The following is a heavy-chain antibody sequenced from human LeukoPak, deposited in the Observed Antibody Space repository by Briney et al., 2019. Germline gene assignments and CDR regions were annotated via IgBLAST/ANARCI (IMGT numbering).Heavy chain of an antibody. CDR1: GGSISGYY. V-gene: IGHV4-59*08. D-gene: IGHD3-22*01. CDR2: IYYSGST. CDR3: AKVSDRDSSGYYWGFEY. J-gene: IGHJ4*02. Sequence: PSETLSLTCTVSGGSISGYYWSWIRQPPGKGLECIRYIYYSGSTNYNPSLKSRVTISVDTSRNQFSLKLTSVTAADTAVYYCAKVSDRDSSGYYWGFEYWGQGTLVTVSS.